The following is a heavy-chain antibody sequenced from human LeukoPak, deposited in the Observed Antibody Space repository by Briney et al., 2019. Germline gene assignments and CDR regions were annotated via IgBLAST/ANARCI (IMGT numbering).Heavy chain of an antibody. Sequence: GGSLRLSCAASGFTFSSYDMHWVRQATGKGLEWVSGIGTAGEIYYPGSVKGRFTISRENAKNSLYLQMNSLRAGDTAVYYCARLTYYYGSGSYYNRFYYYYMDVWGKGTTVTISS. CDR3: ARLTYYYGSGSYYNRFYYYYMDV. CDR1: GFTFSSYD. D-gene: IGHD3-10*01. CDR2: IGTAGEI. J-gene: IGHJ6*03. V-gene: IGHV3-13*01.